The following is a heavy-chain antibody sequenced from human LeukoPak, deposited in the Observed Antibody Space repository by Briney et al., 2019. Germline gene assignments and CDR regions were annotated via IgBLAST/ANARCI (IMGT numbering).Heavy chain of an antibody. CDR1: GGSISSTSYY. Sequence: SETLSLTCTVSGGSISSTSYYWGWIRHPPGNWLECLGTIYHNGATYYNPSLRSRVTISVDTSKNQYSLKLSSVTAADTAVYYCAREDRVGATTGSDYWGQGTLVTVSS. CDR3: AREDRVGATTGSDY. CDR2: IYHNGAT. D-gene: IGHD1-26*01. V-gene: IGHV4-39*01. J-gene: IGHJ4*02.